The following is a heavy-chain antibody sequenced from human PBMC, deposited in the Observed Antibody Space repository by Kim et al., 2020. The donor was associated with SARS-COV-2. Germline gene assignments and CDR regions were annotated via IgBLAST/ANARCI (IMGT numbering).Heavy chain of an antibody. J-gene: IGHJ3*02. V-gene: IGHV4-30-2*01. CDR1: GGSISSGGYS. Sequence: SETLSLTCAVSGGSISSGGYSWSWIRQPPGKGLEWIGYIYHSGSTYYNPSLKSRVTISVDRSKNQFSLKLSSVTAADTAVYYCARDSVTMVRGVIRSNAFDIWGQGTMVTVSS. CDR2: IYHSGST. D-gene: IGHD3-10*01. CDR3: ARDSVTMVRGVIRSNAFDI.